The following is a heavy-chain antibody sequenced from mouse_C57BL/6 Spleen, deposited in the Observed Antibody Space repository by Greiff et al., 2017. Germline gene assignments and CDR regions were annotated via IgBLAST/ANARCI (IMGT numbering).Heavy chain of an antibody. CDR3: ARDGYYGNFFDY. CDR2: ISYSGST. CDR1: GYSITSGYD. V-gene: IGHV3-1*01. J-gene: IGHJ2*01. Sequence: EVQLQESGPGMVKPSQSLSLTCTVTGYSITSGYDWHWIRHFPGNKLEWMGYISYSGSTNYNPSLKSRISITHDTSKNHFFLKVNSVTTEDTATYYCARDGYYGNFFDYWGQGTTLTVSS. D-gene: IGHD2-1*01.